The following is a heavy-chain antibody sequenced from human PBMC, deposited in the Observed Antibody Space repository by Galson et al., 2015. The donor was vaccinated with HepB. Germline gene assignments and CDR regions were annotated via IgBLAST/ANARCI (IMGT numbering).Heavy chain of an antibody. CDR2: VSSTSTYI. CDR1: GFTFSTYN. J-gene: IGHJ3*02. V-gene: IGHV3-21*01. D-gene: IGHD2-2*01. CDR3: ASPRHWSGPNCYFGAFEI. Sequence: SLRLSCAASGFTFSTYNMSWVRQAPGKGLEWVSSVSSTSTYIFYADSVKGRFIISRDNAKNSLYLQMNSLRVEDTAVYYCASPRHWSGPNCYFGAFEIWGQGTVVTVSS.